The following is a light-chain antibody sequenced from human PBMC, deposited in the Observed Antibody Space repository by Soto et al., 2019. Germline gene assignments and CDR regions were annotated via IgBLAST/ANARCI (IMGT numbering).Light chain of an antibody. CDR2: EAS. Sequence: DIQMTQSPSTLSASVGDRVTITCRASQSIDSWLAWYQKKPGKTPNLLIYEASSLESGVPSRFSGSGSGTEFTLTISSLQPDDFATDYCQQYSCYSAGTFGQGTKVEIK. J-gene: IGKJ1*01. CDR1: QSIDSW. CDR3: QQYSCYSAGT. V-gene: IGKV1-5*03.